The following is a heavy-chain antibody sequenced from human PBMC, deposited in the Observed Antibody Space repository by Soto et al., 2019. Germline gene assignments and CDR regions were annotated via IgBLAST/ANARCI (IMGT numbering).Heavy chain of an antibody. D-gene: IGHD6-13*01. CDR3: ARPGYSSSWNHSFDY. Sequence: QVQLQQWGAGLLKPSETLSLTCAVYGGSFSGYYWSWIRQPPGKGLEWIGEINHSGSTNYNPSLKTRVTISVDTSKNPCSLKLSSVTAADTAVYYCARPGYSSSWNHSFDYWGQGTLVTVSS. V-gene: IGHV4-34*01. CDR1: GGSFSGYY. CDR2: INHSGST. J-gene: IGHJ4*02.